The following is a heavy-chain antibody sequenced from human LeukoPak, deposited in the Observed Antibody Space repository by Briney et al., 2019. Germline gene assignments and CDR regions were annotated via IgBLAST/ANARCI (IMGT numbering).Heavy chain of an antibody. CDR1: GGSISSYY. Sequence: SETLSLTCTVSGGSISSYYWSWIRQPPGKGLEWIGYIYYSGSTNYNPSLKSRVTISVDTSKNQFSLKLSSVTAADTAVYYCARGYSSSWYHAWGQGTVVTVSS. D-gene: IGHD6-13*01. J-gene: IGHJ5*02. V-gene: IGHV4-59*01. CDR2: IYYSGST. CDR3: ARGYSSSWYHA.